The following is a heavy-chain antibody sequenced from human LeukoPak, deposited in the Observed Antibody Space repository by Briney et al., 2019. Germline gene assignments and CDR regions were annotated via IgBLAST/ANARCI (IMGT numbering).Heavy chain of an antibody. J-gene: IGHJ4*02. Sequence: PGGSLRLSCAASGFTFSSYAMSWVRQAPGKGLEWVSAISGSGGSTYYADSVKGRFTISRDNSKNTLYLQMNSLRAEDTAVYYCAKIPLPILLGPDSSLQDYWGQGTLVTVSS. CDR3: AKIPLPILLGPDSSLQDY. D-gene: IGHD3-22*01. CDR1: GFTFSSYA. CDR2: ISGSGGST. V-gene: IGHV3-23*01.